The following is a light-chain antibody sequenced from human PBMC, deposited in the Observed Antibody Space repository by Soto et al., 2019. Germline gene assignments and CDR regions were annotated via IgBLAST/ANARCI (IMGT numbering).Light chain of an antibody. J-gene: IGLJ1*01. CDR1: KDDIGVYDF. CDR3: KSYAGSNTYV. V-gene: IGLV2-8*01. Sequence: VLTQPPSASGSPGQSVTISCTGTKDDIGVYDFVSWYQHHPGKAPRLIIYEVVQRPSGVPDRFSGSKSGNTASLTVSGLQAADEAHYFCKSYAGSNTYVFGSGTKVTVL. CDR2: EVV.